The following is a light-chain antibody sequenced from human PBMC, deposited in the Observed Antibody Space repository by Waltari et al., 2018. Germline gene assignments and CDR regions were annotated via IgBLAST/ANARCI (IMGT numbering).Light chain of an antibody. CDR1: QGISSY. CDR3: QQLNSYPGT. J-gene: IGKJ5*01. V-gene: IGKV1-9*01. CDR2: AAS. Sequence: IQLTQSPSSLSASVGDRVPITCRASQGISSYLAWYQQKPGKAPKLLIYAASTLQSRVPSRFSGSGSGTDFTLTIRSLQPEDFATYYCQQLNSYPGTFGQGTRLEIK.